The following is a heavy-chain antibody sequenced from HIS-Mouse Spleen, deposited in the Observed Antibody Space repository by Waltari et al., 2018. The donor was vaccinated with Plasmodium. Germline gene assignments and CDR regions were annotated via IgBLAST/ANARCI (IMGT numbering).Heavy chain of an antibody. CDR1: GFTFSSYW. CDR2: IKQDGSEK. J-gene: IGHJ2*01. Sequence: EVQLVESGGGLVQPGGSLILSCAASGFTFSSYWMSWVRQAPGKGREWVANIKQDGSEKYYVDSVKGRFTISRDNAKNSLYMQMNSLGAEDTAVYYCASSWYWYFDLWGRGTLVTVSS. D-gene: IGHD6-13*01. CDR3: ASSWYWYFDL. V-gene: IGHV3-7*01.